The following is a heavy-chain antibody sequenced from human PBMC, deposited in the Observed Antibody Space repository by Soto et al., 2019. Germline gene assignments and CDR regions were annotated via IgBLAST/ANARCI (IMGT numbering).Heavy chain of an antibody. CDR2: ISWNSGSI. Sequence: GGSLRLSCAASGFTFDDYAMHWVRQAPGKGLEWVSGISWNSGSIGYADSVKGRFTISRDNAKNSLYLQMNSLRAEDTALYYCAKGGVAVAGTLGWFDPWGQGTLVTVSS. D-gene: IGHD6-19*01. CDR1: GFTFDDYA. CDR3: AKGGVAVAGTLGWFDP. J-gene: IGHJ5*02. V-gene: IGHV3-9*01.